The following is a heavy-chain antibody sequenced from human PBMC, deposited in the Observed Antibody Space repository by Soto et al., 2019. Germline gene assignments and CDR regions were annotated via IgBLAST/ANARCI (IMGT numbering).Heavy chain of an antibody. D-gene: IGHD2-21*02. V-gene: IGHV3-30-3*01. CDR3: SIAHYCGGDCTISY. CDR1: GFTFSSYA. Sequence: GGSLRLSCAASGFTFSSYAMHWVRQAPGKGLEWVAVISYDGSNKYYADSVKGRFTISRDNSKNTLYLQMNSLRAEDTAVYYCSIAHYCGGDCTISYWGQGTLVTVSS. CDR2: ISYDGSNK. J-gene: IGHJ4*02.